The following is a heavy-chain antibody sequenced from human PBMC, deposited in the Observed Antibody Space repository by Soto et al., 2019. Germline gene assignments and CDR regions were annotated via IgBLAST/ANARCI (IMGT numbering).Heavy chain of an antibody. V-gene: IGHV1-8*01. CDR1: GYTFTSYD. D-gene: IGHD6-13*01. CDR3: ARVRGSSWYRSAYYYYYGMDV. CDR2: MNPNSGNT. J-gene: IGHJ6*02. Sequence: GASVKVSCKASGYTFTSYDINWVRQATGQGLEWMGWMNPNSGNTGYAQKFQGRVTMTRNTSISTAYMELSSLRSEDTAVYYCARVRGSSWYRSAYYYYYGMDVWGQGTTVTV.